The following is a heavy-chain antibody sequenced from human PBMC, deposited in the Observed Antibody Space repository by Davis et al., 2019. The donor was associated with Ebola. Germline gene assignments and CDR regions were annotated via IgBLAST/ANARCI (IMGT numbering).Heavy chain of an antibody. CDR1: GFTFSDFK. Sequence: GESLKISCAASGFTFSDFKMNWVRQAPGKGLELISHIWSSGEVVYYADSVKGRFTISRDNSKNTLYLQMNSLRAEDTAVYYCARAPTYSSSSMDYYYGMDVWGQGTTVTVSS. CDR2: IWSSGEVV. D-gene: IGHD6-6*01. J-gene: IGHJ6*02. CDR3: ARAPTYSSSSMDYYYGMDV. V-gene: IGHV3-48*01.